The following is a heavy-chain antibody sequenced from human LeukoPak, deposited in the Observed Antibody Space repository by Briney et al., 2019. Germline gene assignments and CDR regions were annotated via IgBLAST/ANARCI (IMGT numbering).Heavy chain of an antibody. Sequence: GGSLRLSCAASGFTFSDAWMNWIRQAPGKGLEWVSVIGGRDGSTYYADSVKGRFTISRDNSKNTLYVQMNSLRAEDTAVYYCAKGHYYGSGSLDYWGQGTLVTVSS. CDR1: GFTFSDAW. J-gene: IGHJ4*02. D-gene: IGHD3-10*01. V-gene: IGHV3-23*01. CDR3: AKGHYYGSGSLDY. CDR2: IGGRDGST.